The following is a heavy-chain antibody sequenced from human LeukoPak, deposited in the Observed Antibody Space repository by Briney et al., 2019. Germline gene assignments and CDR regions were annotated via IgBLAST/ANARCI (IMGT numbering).Heavy chain of an antibody. CDR2: ITGGGTST. D-gene: IGHD6-19*01. J-gene: IGHJ4*02. V-gene: IGHV3-23*01. CDR3: ANRESGWYLADY. Sequence: GGSLRLSCAASGFTFSNYAMSWVRQAPGKGLEWVSAITGGGTSTYYADSVRGRFIISKDNSRNTLYLQMNSLRAEDTAVYYCANRESGWYLADYWGQGTLVTVSS. CDR1: GFTFSNYA.